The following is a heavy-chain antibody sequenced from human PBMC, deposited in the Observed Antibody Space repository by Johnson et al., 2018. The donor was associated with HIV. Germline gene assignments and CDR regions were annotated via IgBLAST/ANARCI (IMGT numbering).Heavy chain of an antibody. CDR2: ISYDGSNK. CDR1: GFTFSSYG. V-gene: IGHV3-30*18. J-gene: IGHJ3*02. D-gene: IGHD1-26*01. CDR3: AKDLNWVIVWELLRSYAFDI. Sequence: QVQLVESGGGLVQPGGSLRLSCAASGFTFSSYGMHWVRQAPGKGLEWVAVISYDGSNKYYADSVRGRFTISRDKSRNTLHLQMNSLRAEDTAVYFCAKDLNWVIVWELLRSYAFDIWGQGTMVTVSS.